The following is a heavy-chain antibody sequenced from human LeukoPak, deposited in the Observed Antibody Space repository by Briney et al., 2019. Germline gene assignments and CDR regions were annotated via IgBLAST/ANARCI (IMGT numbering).Heavy chain of an antibody. Sequence: SETLSLTCAVYGGSFSGYCWSWIRQPPGKGLEWIGEINHSGSTNYNPSLKSRVTISVDTSKNQFSLKLSSVTAADTAVYYCARGYCTNGVCRDFDYWGQGTLVTVSS. D-gene: IGHD2-8*01. J-gene: IGHJ4*02. V-gene: IGHV4-34*01. CDR2: INHSGST. CDR1: GGSFSGYC. CDR3: ARGYCTNGVCRDFDY.